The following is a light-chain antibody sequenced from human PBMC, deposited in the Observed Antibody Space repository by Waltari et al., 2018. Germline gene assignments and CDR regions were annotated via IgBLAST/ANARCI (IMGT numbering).Light chain of an antibody. V-gene: IGLV3-1*01. CDR2: RNN. J-gene: IGLJ3*02. CDR1: NLGNKF. Sequence: YDLTQPPSVSVSPGRTATITCSGDNLGNKFPCWYQQKPGQSPVLVIYRNNRRPSGIPERFHGSTYGNTATLTISGAQTLDEADYFCQAWDSSTAVFGGGTKLTVL. CDR3: QAWDSSTAV.